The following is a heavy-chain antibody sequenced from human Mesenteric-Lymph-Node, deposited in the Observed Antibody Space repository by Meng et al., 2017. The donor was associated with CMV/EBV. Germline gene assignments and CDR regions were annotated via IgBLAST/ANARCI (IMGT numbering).Heavy chain of an antibody. V-gene: IGHV3-66*02. D-gene: IGHD5-18*01. Sequence: GGSLRLSCAASGLTVSSNYMSWVRQAPGKGLEWVSVIYSGGTTFYADSVKGRFTMSRDNSKNTLYLQMNSLRAEDTAVYYCAKDRGIQLGPLDYWGQGTLVTVSS. CDR3: AKDRGIQLGPLDY. CDR1: GLTVSSNY. J-gene: IGHJ4*02. CDR2: IYSGGTT.